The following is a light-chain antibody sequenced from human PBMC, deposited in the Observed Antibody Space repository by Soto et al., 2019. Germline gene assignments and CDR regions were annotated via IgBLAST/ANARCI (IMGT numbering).Light chain of an antibody. CDR1: QSVSSN. V-gene: IGKV3-15*01. CDR2: GAS. Sequence: EIVMTQSPATLSVSPEERATLSCRASQSVSSNLAWYQQKPGQAPRLLIYGASTRATGIPARFSGSGSGTEFTLTISSLQSEDFAVYYCQQYNNWRPFTFGGGTKVDIK. CDR3: QQYNNWRPFT. J-gene: IGKJ4*01.